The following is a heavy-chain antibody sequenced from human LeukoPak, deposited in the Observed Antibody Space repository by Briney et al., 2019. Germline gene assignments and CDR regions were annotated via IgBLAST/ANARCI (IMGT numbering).Heavy chain of an antibody. CDR3: ARARGLGPGGWFDP. CDR2: ISSVDTIT. CDR1: GFTVSGNY. D-gene: IGHD3-10*01. V-gene: IGHV3-11*01. J-gene: IGHJ5*02. Sequence: GGSLRLSCAASGFTVSGNYMTWIRQAPGKGLEWISYISSVDTITYYADSVKGRFTIFRDNAKNTLYLQMNSLRAEDTAVYYCARARGLGPGGWFDPWGQGTLVTVSS.